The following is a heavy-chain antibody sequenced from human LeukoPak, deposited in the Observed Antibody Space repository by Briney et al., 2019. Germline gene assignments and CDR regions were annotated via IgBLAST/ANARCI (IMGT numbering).Heavy chain of an antibody. CDR2: ISSSGGST. D-gene: IGHD3-3*01. V-gene: IGHV3-23*01. CDR3: AKVRDFWSGTGY. Sequence: PGGSLRLSCAASGFTFSSYAMSWVRQAPGKGLEWVSAISSSGGSTYYADSVKGRFTISRDNSKNTLYLQMNSLRAEDTAVYYCAKVRDFWSGTGYWGQGTLVTVSS. CDR1: GFTFSSYA. J-gene: IGHJ4*02.